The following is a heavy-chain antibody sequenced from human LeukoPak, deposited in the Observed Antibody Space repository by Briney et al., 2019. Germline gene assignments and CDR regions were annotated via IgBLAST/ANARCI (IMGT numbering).Heavy chain of an antibody. CDR1: GYTFTSYD. D-gene: IGHD3-3*01. V-gene: IGHV1-8*01. Sequence: ASVKVSCKASGYTFTSYDINWVRQATGQGLEWMGWMNPNSGNTGYAQKFQGRVTMTRNTSISTAYMELSSLRSEDTAVYYCAKGYDFWSGYYTGDAFDIWGQGTMVTVSS. CDR3: AKGYDFWSGYYTGDAFDI. J-gene: IGHJ3*02. CDR2: MNPNSGNT.